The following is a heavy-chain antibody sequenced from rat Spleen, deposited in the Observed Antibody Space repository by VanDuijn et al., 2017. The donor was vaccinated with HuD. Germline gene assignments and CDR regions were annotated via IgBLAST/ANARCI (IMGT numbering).Heavy chain of an antibody. J-gene: IGHJ3*01. V-gene: IGHV2-1*01. CDR1: GFSLTSNS. CDR2: IWSGGST. D-gene: IGHD1-6*01. CDR3: ARGPPTDFYYAYWFAY. Sequence: QVQLKESGPGLVQPSQTLSLTCTVSGFSLTSNSVSWVRQPPGKGLEWMGAIWSGGSTAYNSALKSRLSISRDTSKSQVFLKMSRLKTEDTATYYCARGPPTDFYYAYWFAYWGQGTLVTVSS.